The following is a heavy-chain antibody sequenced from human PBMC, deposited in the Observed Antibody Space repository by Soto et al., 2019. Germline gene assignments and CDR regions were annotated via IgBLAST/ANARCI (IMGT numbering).Heavy chain of an antibody. CDR1: GGSFSGYY. V-gene: IGHV4-34*01. CDR3: AREKLLWFGTRYYYYGMDV. Sequence: SETLSLTCAVYGGSFSGYYWSWIRQPPGKGLEWIGEINDSGSTNYNPSLKSRVTISVDTSKNQFSLKLSSVTAADTAVYYCAREKLLWFGTRYYYYGMDVWGQGTTVTVSS. CDR2: INDSGST. D-gene: IGHD3-10*01. J-gene: IGHJ6*02.